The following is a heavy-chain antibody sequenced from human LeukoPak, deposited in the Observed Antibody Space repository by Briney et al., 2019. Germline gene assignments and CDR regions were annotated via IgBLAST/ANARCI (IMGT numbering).Heavy chain of an antibody. J-gene: IGHJ6*02. CDR1: GFTFSTYD. V-gene: IGHV3-48*03. CDR2: ISRSDTI. CDR3: ASGPFHRMDA. Sequence: GGSLGLSCAASGFTFSTYDMKWVRQAPGKGLEWVSSISRSDTIYYADSVKGRFTISRDNAKNSLYLQMNSLRAEDTAVYYCASGPFHRMDAWGQGTTVTVSS.